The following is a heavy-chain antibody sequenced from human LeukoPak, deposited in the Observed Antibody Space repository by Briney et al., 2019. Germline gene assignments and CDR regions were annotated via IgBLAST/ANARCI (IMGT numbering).Heavy chain of an antibody. CDR3: ARERPYNWNDVGAFDI. Sequence: GGSLRLSCAASGFTFSSYSTNWVRQAPGKGLEWVSVIYSGGSTYYADSVKGRFTISRDNSKNTLYLQMNSLRAEDTAVYYCARERPYNWNDVGAFDIWGQGTMVTVSS. J-gene: IGHJ3*02. CDR1: GFTFSSYS. D-gene: IGHD1-1*01. CDR2: IYSGGST. V-gene: IGHV3-66*01.